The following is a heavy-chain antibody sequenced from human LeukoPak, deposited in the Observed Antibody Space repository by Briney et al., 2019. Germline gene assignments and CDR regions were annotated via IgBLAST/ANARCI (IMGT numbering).Heavy chain of an antibody. J-gene: IGHJ5*02. CDR3: AKKGRGSRPPFDP. Sequence: SETLSLTCTVSGGSISSSPYYWGWIRQSPGKGLEWIGSIYYGGSTNYNPSLKSRVTISVDTSKNQFSLKLSSVTAADTAVYYCAKKGRGSRPPFDPWGQGTLVTVSS. CDR2: IYYGGST. D-gene: IGHD1-26*01. CDR1: GGSISSSPYY. V-gene: IGHV4-39*07.